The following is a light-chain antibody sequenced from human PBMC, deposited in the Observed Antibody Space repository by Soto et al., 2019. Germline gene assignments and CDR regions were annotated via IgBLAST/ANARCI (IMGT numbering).Light chain of an antibody. CDR3: QHFTNWPPT. CDR2: GAS. J-gene: IGKJ2*01. CDR1: QSVSSN. V-gene: IGKV3-15*01. Sequence: EIVMTQSPATLSVSPGERATLSCRASQSVSSNLAWYQQKPGQSPRLLIYGASTRATGIPARFSGSGSGTDIALTISSLQSEDFAVYYCQHFTNWPPTFGQGTKLDIK.